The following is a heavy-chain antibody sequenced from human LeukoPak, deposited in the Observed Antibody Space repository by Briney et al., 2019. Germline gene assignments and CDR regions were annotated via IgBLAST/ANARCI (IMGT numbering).Heavy chain of an antibody. J-gene: IGHJ4*02. D-gene: IGHD5-18*01. CDR3: TSWEDTAMVDYFDY. V-gene: IGHV3-73*01. CDR1: GFTFSGST. CDR2: ISSKTNSYAT. Sequence: GGSLRLSCAASGFTFSGSTIHWVRQASGQGLEWVGRISSKTNSYATAYAASVKGRFTIPRDDSKNTAYLQMNSLKTEDTAVYYCTSWEDTAMVDYFDYWGQGTLVTVSS.